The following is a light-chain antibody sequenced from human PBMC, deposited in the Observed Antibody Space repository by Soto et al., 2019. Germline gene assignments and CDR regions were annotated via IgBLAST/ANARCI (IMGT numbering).Light chain of an antibody. CDR1: SSNIGNNY. J-gene: IGLJ1*01. CDR2: ENN. Sequence: QSALTQPPSVSATPGQKVTISCSGSSSNIGNNYVSWYQQLPGTAPKLLIYENNKRPSGIPDRFSASKSGTSATLGITGLQTGDEADYYCGTWDSSLSAYVFGTGTKVTVL. CDR3: GTWDSSLSAYV. V-gene: IGLV1-51*02.